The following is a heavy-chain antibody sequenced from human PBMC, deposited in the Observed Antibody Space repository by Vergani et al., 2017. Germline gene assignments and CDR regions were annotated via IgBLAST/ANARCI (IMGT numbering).Heavy chain of an antibody. Sequence: QVQLQESGPGLVKPSQTLSLTCTVLGGPISSGDYYWSWIRQPPGKGLEWIGYIYYSGSTYYNPSLKNRVTISVDTSKNQFSLNLSSVTAADTAVYYCARDIAGGYYDSSGYLNAIDIWGQGTMVTVSS. CDR3: ARDIAGGYYDSSGYLNAIDI. D-gene: IGHD3-22*01. J-gene: IGHJ3*02. V-gene: IGHV4-30-4*08. CDR2: IYYSGST. CDR1: GGPISSGDYY.